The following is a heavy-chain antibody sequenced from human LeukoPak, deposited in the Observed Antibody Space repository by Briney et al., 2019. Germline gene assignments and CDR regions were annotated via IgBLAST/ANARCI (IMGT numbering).Heavy chain of an antibody. D-gene: IGHD2-2*01. V-gene: IGHV3-23*01. CDR1: GFGSKNYA. CDR3: AKDPIPIVVVPAANYYFDY. CDR2: ISATGVNT. Sequence: PGGSLRLSCTTSGFGSKNYAMSWVCLAPGKGLEWVSIISATGVNTYYADSVKGRFTISRDNSKNTLYLQMNSLRAEDTAVYYCAKDPIPIVVVPAANYYFDYWGQGTLVTVSS. J-gene: IGHJ4*02.